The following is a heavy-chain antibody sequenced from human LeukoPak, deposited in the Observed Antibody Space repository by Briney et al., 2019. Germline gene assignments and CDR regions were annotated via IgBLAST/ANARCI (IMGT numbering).Heavy chain of an antibody. CDR1: GYTFTSYY. D-gene: IGHD6-13*01. Sequence: ASVTVSCKASGYTFTSYYMHWVRQAPGQGLEWMGIINPSGGSTSYAQKFQGRVTMTRDTSTSTVYMELSSLRSEDTAVYYCARAPMGIATPQAPWNYYYYYMDVWGKGTTVTISS. CDR3: ARAPMGIATPQAPWNYYYYYMDV. V-gene: IGHV1-46*01. J-gene: IGHJ6*03. CDR2: INPSGGST.